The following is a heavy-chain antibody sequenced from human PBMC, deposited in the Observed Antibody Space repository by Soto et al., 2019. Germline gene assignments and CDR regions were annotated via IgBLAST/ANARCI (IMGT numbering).Heavy chain of an antibody. CDR1: GGSISSGENF. CDR3: ARDTGTYPYYFDY. V-gene: IGHV4-30-4*01. Sequence: SETLSLTCTVSGGSISSGENFWNWIRQSPGKGLEWIGYIHHSGSTYYNPSLKSRLTISVDTSKNQISLKLNSVTTADTAVYYCARDTGTYPYYFDYWGQGTLVTVSS. J-gene: IGHJ4*02. CDR2: IHHSGST. D-gene: IGHD1-26*01.